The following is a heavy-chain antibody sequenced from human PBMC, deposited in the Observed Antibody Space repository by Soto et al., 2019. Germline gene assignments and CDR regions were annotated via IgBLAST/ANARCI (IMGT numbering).Heavy chain of an antibody. CDR2: LYSSGTT. CDR3: ARDWSKFSYNYPYYYAMDA. Sequence: VQLVESGGGLVKPGGSLRLSCTVSGFSVTNSYINWVRQAPGKGLEWVSILYSSGTTYYADSVRGRFTVSRDDSKNTLFLHMNSLRADDTAVYYCARDWSKFSYNYPYYYAMDAWGQGTTVTVSS. V-gene: IGHV3-66*01. D-gene: IGHD5-18*01. CDR1: GFSVTNSY. J-gene: IGHJ6*02.